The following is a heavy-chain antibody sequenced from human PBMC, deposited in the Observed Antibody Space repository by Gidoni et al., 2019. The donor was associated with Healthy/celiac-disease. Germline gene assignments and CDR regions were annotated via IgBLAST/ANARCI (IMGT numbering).Heavy chain of an antibody. J-gene: IGHJ6*03. CDR2: ISAYNGNT. D-gene: IGHD4-17*01. CDR3: ARFATTVTTRDYYYYYYMDV. V-gene: IGHV1-18*04. Sequence: QVQLVQSGAEVKKPGASVKVSCKASGYTFTSYGISRVRQAPGQGLEWMGWISAYNGNTNYAQKLQGRVTMTTDTSTSTAYMELRSLRSDDTAVYYCARFATTVTTRDYYYYYYMDVWGKGTTVTVSS. CDR1: GYTFTSYG.